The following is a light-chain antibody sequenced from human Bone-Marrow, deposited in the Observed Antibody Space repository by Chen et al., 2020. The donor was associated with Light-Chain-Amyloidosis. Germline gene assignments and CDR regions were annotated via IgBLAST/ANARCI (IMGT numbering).Light chain of an antibody. CDR3: HVWDRSSDRPV. Sequence: SYVLTQPSSVSVAPGQTATIACGGNNIGSTSVHWYQQTPGQAPLLVVFDGRDRPPGIPERLCGANSGNTATLTISRVGAGDEADYYCHVWDRSSDRPVFGGGTKLTVL. CDR1: NIGSTS. CDR2: DGR. J-gene: IGLJ3*02. V-gene: IGLV3-21*02.